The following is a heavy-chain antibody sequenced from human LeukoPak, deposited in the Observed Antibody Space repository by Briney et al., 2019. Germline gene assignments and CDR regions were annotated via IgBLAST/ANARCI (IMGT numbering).Heavy chain of an antibody. CDR2: VHEDAGEK. V-gene: IGHV3-7*05. Sequence: GGSLRPSFAAPGFRFSDSWMTWVRQPPGKELQWVASVHEDAGEKQYVESVRGRFTISRDNAKNSLYLQMNSLRVEDTAVYYCASSKDHYCHYWGQGTLVTVSS. CDR3: ASSKDHYCHY. CDR1: GFRFSDSW. J-gene: IGHJ4*02.